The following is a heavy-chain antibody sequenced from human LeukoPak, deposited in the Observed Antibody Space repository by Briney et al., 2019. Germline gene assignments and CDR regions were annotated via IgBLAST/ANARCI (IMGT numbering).Heavy chain of an antibody. J-gene: IGHJ4*02. Sequence: SETLSLTCTVFGDSISSYYWSWIRQPPGKGLEWIGSIYYSGITSYNPSLKSRVIISVHTSKNQFSLKLSSVTAADAAVYYCARDQSGSYIFDYWGQGILVTVSS. CDR2: IYYSGIT. D-gene: IGHD1-26*01. CDR3: ARDQSGSYIFDY. CDR1: GDSISSYY. V-gene: IGHV4-59*01.